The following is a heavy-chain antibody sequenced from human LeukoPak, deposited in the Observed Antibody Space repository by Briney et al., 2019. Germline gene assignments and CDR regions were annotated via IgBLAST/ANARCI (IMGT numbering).Heavy chain of an antibody. J-gene: IGHJ4*02. V-gene: IGHV2-5*02. CDR2: IYWDDDK. CDR1: GFSLSTSGVG. CDR3: AHNMALRYFDWLPSSYYFDY. D-gene: IGHD3-9*01. Sequence: SGPTLVKPTQTLTLTCTFSGFSLSTSGVGVGWIRQPPGKALEWLALIYWDDDKRYSPSLKSRLTITKDTSKNQVVLTMTNMDPVDTATYYCAHNMALRYFDWLPSSYYFDYWGQGTLVTVSS.